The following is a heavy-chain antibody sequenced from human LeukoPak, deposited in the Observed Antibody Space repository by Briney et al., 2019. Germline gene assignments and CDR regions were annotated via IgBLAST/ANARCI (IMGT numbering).Heavy chain of an antibody. J-gene: IGHJ6*02. D-gene: IGHD3-22*01. CDR3: AKGPSYYDSSSYPYYYYGMDV. CDR2: ISWNSGSI. Sequence: GGSLRLSCAASGFTFDDYVMHWVRQAPGKGLEWVSGISWNSGSIVYADSVKGRFTISRDNAKNSLYLQMNGLRAEDTALYYCAKGPSYYDSSSYPYYYYGMDVWGQGTTVTVSS. V-gene: IGHV3-9*01. CDR1: GFTFDDYV.